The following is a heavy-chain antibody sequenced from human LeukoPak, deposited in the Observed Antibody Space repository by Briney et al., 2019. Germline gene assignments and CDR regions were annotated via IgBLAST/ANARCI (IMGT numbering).Heavy chain of an antibody. Sequence: CKASGRNFSGYAISWERQAPGQVLEWMGGIIPIFGTANYAQKFQGRVTVTTDESTSTAYMELSSLRSEDTAVYYCARAPLGPSYYYYYMDVWGKGTTVTVSS. CDR2: IIPIFGTA. V-gene: IGHV1-69*05. CDR3: ARAPLGPSYYYYYMDV. D-gene: IGHD1-26*01. CDR1: GRNFSGYA. J-gene: IGHJ6*03.